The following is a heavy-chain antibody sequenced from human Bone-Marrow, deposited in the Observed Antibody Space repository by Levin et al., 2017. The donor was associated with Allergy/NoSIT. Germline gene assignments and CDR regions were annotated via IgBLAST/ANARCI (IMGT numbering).Heavy chain of an antibody. J-gene: IGHJ4*02. CDR2: IKQDGSEK. CDR1: GFIFSSYW. V-gene: IGHV3-7*04. Sequence: GGSLRLSCAASGFIFSSYWMTWVRQAPGKGLEWVATIKQDGSEKYYVDFVKGRFTISRDNAKNSLYLQMNSLRAEDTAVYYCARDSIVVVPEGYFDYWGQGTLVTVSS. D-gene: IGHD2-15*01. CDR3: ARDSIVVVPEGYFDY.